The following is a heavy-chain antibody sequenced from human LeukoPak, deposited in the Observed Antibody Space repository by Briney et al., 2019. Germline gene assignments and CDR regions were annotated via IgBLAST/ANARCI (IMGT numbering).Heavy chain of an antibody. Sequence: GGSLRLSCAAFGFTFSSYGMSWVRQAPGKGLEWVSSISDSGSSTYYADSVKGRFTISRDNSKNTLYLQINSLRAEDTAVYYCARGEWSSSPFDYWGQGTLVTVSS. CDR2: ISDSGSST. CDR3: ARGEWSSSPFDY. D-gene: IGHD6-6*01. CDR1: GFTFSSYG. V-gene: IGHV3-23*01. J-gene: IGHJ4*02.